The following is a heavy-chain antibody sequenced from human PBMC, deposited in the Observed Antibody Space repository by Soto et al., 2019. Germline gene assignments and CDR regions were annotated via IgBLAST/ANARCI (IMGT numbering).Heavy chain of an antibody. CDR2: ITSNGGNT. CDR3: ARRIPFGYGMDV. J-gene: IGHJ6*02. V-gene: IGHV3-64*01. D-gene: IGHD2-21*01. CDR1: GFTFSSYA. Sequence: EVLLVESGGGLVQPGGSLRLSCAASGFTFSSYAMKWVRQAPGKGLESVSAITSNGGNTDYASSVKGRFTISRDNSKNTLYLQMGSLRAEDMAVYYCARRIPFGYGMDVWGQGTTVTVSS.